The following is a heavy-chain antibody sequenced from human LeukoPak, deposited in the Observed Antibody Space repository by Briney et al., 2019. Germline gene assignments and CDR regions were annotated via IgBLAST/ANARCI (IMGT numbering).Heavy chain of an antibody. CDR2: ISASGGST. D-gene: IGHD3-22*01. CDR1: GFTFSSYA. J-gene: IGHJ3*02. Sequence: PGGSLRLSCAGSGFTFSSYAMSWVRLAPGKGLEWVLGISASGGSTYYADSVKGRITISRDNSKNTLYLQMNSLRVEDTAVYYCARGTFYYESSGHDAFEIWGQVTMVAGSS. V-gene: IGHV3-23*01. CDR3: ARGTFYYESSGHDAFEI.